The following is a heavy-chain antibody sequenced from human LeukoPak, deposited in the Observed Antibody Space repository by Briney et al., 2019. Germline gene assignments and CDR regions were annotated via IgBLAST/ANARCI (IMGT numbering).Heavy chain of an antibody. CDR2: INPNSGGT. CDR3: ARDRYRTPWCYYGMDV. CDR1: GYTFTGYY. Sequence: ASVKVSCKASGYTFTGYYMHWVRQAPGQGLEWMGWINPNSGGTNYAQKFQGWVTMTRDTSISTAYMELSRLRSDDTAVYYCARDRYRTPWCYYGMDVWGQGTTVTVSS. D-gene: IGHD2-8*01. V-gene: IGHV1-2*04. J-gene: IGHJ6*02.